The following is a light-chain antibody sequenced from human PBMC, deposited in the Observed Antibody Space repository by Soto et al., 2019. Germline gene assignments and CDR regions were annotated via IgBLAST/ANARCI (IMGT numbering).Light chain of an antibody. CDR3: QQYNAWRT. J-gene: IGKJ1*01. CDR1: QSLSNN. Sequence: DIVMTQSPATLSVSPGETVTLSCRASQSLSNNLAWYQQKPGQAPRLLIYGASTRATGIPARFSGSGSGTEFPLTITLLQSEDFAVYFCQQYNAWRTFGPGTKVEV. V-gene: IGKV3-15*01. CDR2: GAS.